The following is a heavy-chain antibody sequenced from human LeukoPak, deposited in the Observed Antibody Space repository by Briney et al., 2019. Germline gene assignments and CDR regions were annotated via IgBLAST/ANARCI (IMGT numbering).Heavy chain of an antibody. CDR3: ARHRSPGVGATEY. CDR1: SDSISTSTYY. Sequence: SETLSLTCTVSSDSISTSTYYWGWIRQPPGKGLEWVGSIYSSGHTYYSPPLQNRVTISVDTSKNQFSLKLSSVTAADTAIYYCARHRSPGVGATEYWGRGTLVTVSS. D-gene: IGHD1-26*01. J-gene: IGHJ4*02. CDR2: IYSSGHT. V-gene: IGHV4-39*01.